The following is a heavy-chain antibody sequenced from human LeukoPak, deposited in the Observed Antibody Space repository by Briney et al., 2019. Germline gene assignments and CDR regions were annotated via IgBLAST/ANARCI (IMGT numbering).Heavy chain of an antibody. J-gene: IGHJ4*02. Sequence: GGSLRLSCAASGFTFSSYSMNWVRQAPGKGLEWVSSISSSSSYIYYADSVKGRFTISRDNAKNSLYLQMNSLRAEDTAVYYCARLDGDAGGGLGYWGQGTLVTVSS. V-gene: IGHV3-21*01. CDR2: ISSSSSYI. CDR3: ARLDGDAGGGLGY. D-gene: IGHD2-21*02. CDR1: GFTFSSYS.